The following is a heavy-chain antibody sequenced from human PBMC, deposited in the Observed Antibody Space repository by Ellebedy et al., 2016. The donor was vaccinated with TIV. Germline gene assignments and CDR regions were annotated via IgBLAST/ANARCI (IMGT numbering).Heavy chain of an antibody. CDR2: IIHIFGTA. D-gene: IGHD5-18*01. V-gene: IGHV1-69*13. Sequence: ASVQVSCKASGGTFSSYAISWVRQAPGQGLEWMGGIIHIFGTANYAQKFQGRVTITADESTSTAHMELSSLRSEDTAVYYGARVTDTAMATLDYWGQGTLVTVSS. CDR1: GGTFSSYA. CDR3: ARVTDTAMATLDY. J-gene: IGHJ4*02.